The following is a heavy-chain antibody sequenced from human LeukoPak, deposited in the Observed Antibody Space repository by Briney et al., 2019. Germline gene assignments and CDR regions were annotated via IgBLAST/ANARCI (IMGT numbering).Heavy chain of an antibody. D-gene: IGHD2-2*02. V-gene: IGHV4-59*01. Sequence: PSETLSLTCTVSGGSISSYYWSWIRQPPGKGLEWIGYIYYSGSTNYNPSLKSRVTISVDTSKNQFSLKLSSVTAADTAVYYCARENGVCSSTSCYKDYWGQGTLVTVSS. J-gene: IGHJ4*02. CDR1: GGSISSYY. CDR2: IYYSGST. CDR3: ARENGVCSSTSCYKDY.